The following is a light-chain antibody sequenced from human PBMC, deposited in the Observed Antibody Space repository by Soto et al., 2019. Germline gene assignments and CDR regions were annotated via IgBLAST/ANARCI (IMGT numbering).Light chain of an antibody. Sequence: QSVLTQPPSVSGAPGQRVTISCTGSSSNIGAGYDVHWYQQLPGPAPKLLIYGNSNRPSGVPDRFSGSKSGTSASLAITGLQAEDEGDYYCQSYDSSLSVYVVFGGGTKLTVL. V-gene: IGLV1-40*01. CDR1: SSNIGAGYD. J-gene: IGLJ2*01. CDR3: QSYDSSLSVYVV. CDR2: GNS.